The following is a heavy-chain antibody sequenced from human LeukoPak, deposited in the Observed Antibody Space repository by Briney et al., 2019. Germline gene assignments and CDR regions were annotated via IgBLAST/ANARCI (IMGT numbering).Heavy chain of an antibody. J-gene: IGHJ4*02. CDR3: ARAPSITGTTPPGY. CDR2: MNPNSGNT. Sequence: ASVKVSCKASGYTFNSYDINWVRQATGQGLEWLGWMNPNSGNTGYAQKFQGRVTMTRNTSISTAYMELSSLRSEDTAVYYCARAPSITGTTPPGYWGQGTLVTVSS. V-gene: IGHV1-8*01. D-gene: IGHD1-7*01. CDR1: GYTFNSYD.